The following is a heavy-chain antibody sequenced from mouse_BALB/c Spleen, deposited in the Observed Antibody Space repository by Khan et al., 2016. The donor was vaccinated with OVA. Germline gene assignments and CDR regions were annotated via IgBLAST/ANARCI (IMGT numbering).Heavy chain of an antibody. V-gene: IGHV5-6*01. CDR1: GFTFSTYG. CDR2: ISSGGSYT. D-gene: IGHD1-1*01. J-gene: IGHJ3*01. Sequence: EVELVESGGDLVKPEGSLKLSCAASGFTFSTYGMSWVRQTPDKRLEWVATISSGGSYTYYPDSVQGRFTISRDNAKNTLYLQMSSLKSEDTAMFYVARLAYYYDSEGFAYWGQGTLVTVFA. CDR3: ARLAYYYDSEGFAY.